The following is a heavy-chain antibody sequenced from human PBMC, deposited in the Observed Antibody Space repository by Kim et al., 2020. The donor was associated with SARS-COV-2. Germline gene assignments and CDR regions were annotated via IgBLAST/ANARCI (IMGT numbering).Heavy chain of an antibody. CDR3: ARGWGGIVVVPAAFFDY. CDR2: INAGNGNT. Sequence: ASVKVSCKASGYTFTSYAMHWVRQAPGQRLEWMGWINAGNGNTKYSQKFQGRVTITRDTSASTAYMELSSLRSEDTAVYYCARGWGGIVVVPAAFFDYWGQGTLVTVSS. J-gene: IGHJ4*02. V-gene: IGHV1-3*01. CDR1: GYTFTSYA. D-gene: IGHD2-2*01.